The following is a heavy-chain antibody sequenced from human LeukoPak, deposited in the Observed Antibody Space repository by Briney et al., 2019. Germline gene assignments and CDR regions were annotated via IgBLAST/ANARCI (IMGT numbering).Heavy chain of an antibody. J-gene: IGHJ3*02. CDR1: GYTFTSYY. CDR3: ARVASSGNDAFDI. Sequence: ASVKVSCKASGYTFTSYYIHWVRQAPGQGFEWMGIINPSGGSTSYAQKFQGRVTMTRDTSTSTVYMELSSLRSEDTAVYYCARVASSGNDAFDIWGQGTMVTVSS. V-gene: IGHV1-46*01. CDR2: INPSGGST. D-gene: IGHD3-10*01.